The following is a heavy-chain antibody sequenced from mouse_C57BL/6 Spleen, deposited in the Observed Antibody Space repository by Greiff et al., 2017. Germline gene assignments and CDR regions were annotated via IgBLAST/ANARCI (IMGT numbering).Heavy chain of an antibody. CDR2: IDPSDSYT. CDR3: ARWDGYDEWSY. D-gene: IGHD2-2*01. Sequence: QVQLQQPGAELVRPGPSVKLSCKASGYTFTSYWMPWVKQRPGQGLEWIGVIDPSDSYTNYNQKFKGKATLTGDTSSSTAYMQLSSLTSEDSAVYYCARWDGYDEWSYWGQGTTLTFAS. CDR1: GYTFTSYW. V-gene: IGHV1-59*01. J-gene: IGHJ2*01.